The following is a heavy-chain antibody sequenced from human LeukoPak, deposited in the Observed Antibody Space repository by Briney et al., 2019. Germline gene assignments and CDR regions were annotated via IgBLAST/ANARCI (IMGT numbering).Heavy chain of an antibody. V-gene: IGHV1-2*02. CDR2: INPNSGGT. J-gene: IGHJ6*03. Sequence: GASVKVSCKASGYTFTGYYMHWVRQAPGQGLEWMGWINPNSGGTNYAQKFQGRVTMTRDTSISTAYMELSRLRSDDTAVYYCARDNYYGSGSYYTPIYYYYYMDVWGKGTTVTISS. CDR3: ARDNYYGSGSYYTPIYYYYYMDV. D-gene: IGHD3-10*01. CDR1: GYTFTGYY.